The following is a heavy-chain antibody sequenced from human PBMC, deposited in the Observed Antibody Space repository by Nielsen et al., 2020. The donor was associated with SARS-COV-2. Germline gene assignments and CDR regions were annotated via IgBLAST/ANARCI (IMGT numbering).Heavy chain of an antibody. V-gene: IGHV3-33*01. CDR3: ARSPGSRAAAGH. D-gene: IGHD6-13*01. CDR1: GFTFSSYG. CDR2: IWYDGSNK. J-gene: IGHJ4*02. Sequence: GESLKISCAASGFTFSSYGMHWVRQAPGKGLEWVAVIWYDGSNKYYADSVKGRFTISRDNSKNTLYLQMNSLRAEDTAVYYCARSPGSRAAAGHWGQGTLVTVSS.